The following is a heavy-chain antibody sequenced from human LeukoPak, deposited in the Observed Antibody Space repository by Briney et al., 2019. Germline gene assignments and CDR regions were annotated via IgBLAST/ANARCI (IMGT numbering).Heavy chain of an antibody. CDR1: GFIFSNYW. D-gene: IGHD3-22*01. CDR3: AKDLYYDSSGYFDY. Sequence: GGSLRLSCATSGFIFSNYWMSWVRQAPGKGLEWVANIKQDGSETYYVDSVKGRFTISRDDAKNSLYLQMNSLRAEDTAVYYCAKDLYYDSSGYFDYWGQGTLVTVSS. J-gene: IGHJ4*02. V-gene: IGHV3-7*01. CDR2: IKQDGSET.